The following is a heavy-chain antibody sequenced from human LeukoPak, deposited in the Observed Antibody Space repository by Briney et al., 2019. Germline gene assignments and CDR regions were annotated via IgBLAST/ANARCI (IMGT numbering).Heavy chain of an antibody. V-gene: IGHV4-39*02. CDR1: GGSISSSSYC. CDR3: ARLKQQQLPDI. J-gene: IGHJ3*02. D-gene: IGHD6-13*01. Sequence: NPSETLSLTCTVSGGSISSSSYCWGWLRQPPGKGLEWIGCSYYSGSTSYYASGKSRVTIAVDTSKNHLSMKLRSVDATAVSEYYCARLKQQQLPDIWGQGTMDTVSS. CDR2: SYYSGST.